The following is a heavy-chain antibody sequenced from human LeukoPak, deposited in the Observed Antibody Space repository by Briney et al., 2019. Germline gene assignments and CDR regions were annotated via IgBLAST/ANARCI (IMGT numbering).Heavy chain of an antibody. CDR3: ARDRGVGAPDY. CDR1: GFTFSSYG. J-gene: IGHJ4*02. D-gene: IGHD1-26*01. V-gene: IGHV3-30*03. Sequence: GGSLRLSCAASGFTFSSYGMHWVRQAPGKGLEWVAVISNDGSNKYCADSVKGRFTISRDNSKNTLYLQMNSPRAEDTAVYYCARDRGVGAPDYWGQGTLVTVSS. CDR2: ISNDGSNK.